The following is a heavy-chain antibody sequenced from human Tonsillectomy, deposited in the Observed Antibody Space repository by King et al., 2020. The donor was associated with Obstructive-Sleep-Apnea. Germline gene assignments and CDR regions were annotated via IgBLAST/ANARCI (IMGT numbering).Heavy chain of an antibody. J-gene: IGHJ4*02. CDR1: GDSISSSRYY. CDR2: IYYSGST. CDR3: ASKPDIVVVVAAEYYFDY. V-gene: IGHV4-39*07. Sequence: LQLQESGPGLVKPSETLSLTCTVSGDSISSSRYYWGWIRQPPGKGLEGIGNIYYSGSTSYNPSLKSRVTISVDTSKNQFSLKLSSLTAADSAVYYCASKPDIVVVVAAEYYFDYWGQGTLVTVSS. D-gene: IGHD2-15*01.